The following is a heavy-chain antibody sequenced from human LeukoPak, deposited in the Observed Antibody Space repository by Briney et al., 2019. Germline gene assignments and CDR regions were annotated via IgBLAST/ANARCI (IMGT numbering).Heavy chain of an antibody. CDR1: GYSISSGYY. V-gene: IGHV4-38-2*02. D-gene: IGHD6-19*01. J-gene: IGHJ4*02. CDR3: ARASSGWYDY. CDR2: IYHSGST. Sequence: PSETLSLTCTVSGYSISSGYYWGWIRQPPVKGLEWIGSIYHSGSTYYNPSLKSRVTISVDTSKNQFSLKLSSVTAADTAVYYCARASSGWYDYWGQGTLVTVSS.